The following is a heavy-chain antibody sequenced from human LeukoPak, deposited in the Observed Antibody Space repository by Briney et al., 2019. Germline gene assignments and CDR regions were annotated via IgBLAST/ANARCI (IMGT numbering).Heavy chain of an antibody. CDR2: INPGGDNT. V-gene: IGHV1-46*01. Sequence: ASVKVSCKASGYTFTNYYIHWVRQAPGQGLEWMGLINPGGDNTDYAQNFQGRVTMTRDTSTSTVYMELRSLRSDDTAVYYCAREDSSGYYSHATFDYWGQGTLVTVSS. J-gene: IGHJ4*02. CDR1: GYTFTNYY. CDR3: AREDSSGYYSHATFDY. D-gene: IGHD3-22*01.